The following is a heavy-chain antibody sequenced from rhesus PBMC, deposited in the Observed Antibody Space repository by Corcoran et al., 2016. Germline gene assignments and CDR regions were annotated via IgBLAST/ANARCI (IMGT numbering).Heavy chain of an antibody. D-gene: IGHD5-12*01. Sequence: QVQLVQSGAEVKKPGSSVKVSCKASGYTFTDYYIHWVRPAPGQGLEWMGESNPKTGSTNYAQKFQGRVTMTRDTSTSTAYMELSSLRSEDTAVYYCASKGYSYGWYFDLWGPGTPITISS. CDR1: GYTFTDYY. CDR2: SNPKTGST. V-gene: IGHV1-138*01. CDR3: ASKGYSYGWYFDL. J-gene: IGHJ2*01.